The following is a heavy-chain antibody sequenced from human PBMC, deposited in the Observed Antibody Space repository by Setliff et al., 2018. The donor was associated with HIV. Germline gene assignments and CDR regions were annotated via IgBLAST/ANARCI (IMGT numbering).Heavy chain of an antibody. V-gene: IGHV4-59*01. J-gene: IGHJ6*03. Sequence: PSETLSLTCTVSGGSISGYYWSWIRQPPGKGLEWIGTIFYTGNTNYHPSLKSRVTRSGGITDNQLFLRLTSVTAADTAVYYCVRGFCSTTTCYEDYYYMDVWGKGSTVTVSS. D-gene: IGHD2-2*01. CDR2: IFYTGNT. CDR3: VRGFCSTTTCYEDYYYMDV. CDR1: GGSISGYY.